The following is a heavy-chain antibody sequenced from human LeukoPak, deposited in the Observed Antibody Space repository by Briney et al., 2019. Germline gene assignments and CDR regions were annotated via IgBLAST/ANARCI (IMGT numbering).Heavy chain of an antibody. D-gene: IGHD2-8*01. CDR2: IDESGST. CDR1: GGPFSGYD. V-gene: IGHV4-34*01. Sequence: PSETLSLTCAVYGGPFSGYDWSWIRQPPGKGLEWIGKIDESGSTNYNPSLKGRVTMSVDTSKNQFSLKLTSVTAADTAVYYCAREWDYWGQGSLVTVSS. CDR3: AREWDY. J-gene: IGHJ4*02.